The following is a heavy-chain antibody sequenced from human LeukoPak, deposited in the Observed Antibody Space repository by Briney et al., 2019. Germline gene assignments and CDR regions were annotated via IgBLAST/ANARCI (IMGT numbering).Heavy chain of an antibody. D-gene: IGHD5-12*01. CDR2: IYYSGST. CDR1: GGSISSYY. CDR3: ARDGYNDAFDI. Sequence: SETLSLTCTVSGGSISSYYWSWIRQPPGKGLEWIGYIYYSGSTNYNPSLKGRVTISVDTSKNQFSLKLSSVTAADTAVYYCARDGYNDAFDIWGQGTMVTVSS. J-gene: IGHJ3*02. V-gene: IGHV4-59*01.